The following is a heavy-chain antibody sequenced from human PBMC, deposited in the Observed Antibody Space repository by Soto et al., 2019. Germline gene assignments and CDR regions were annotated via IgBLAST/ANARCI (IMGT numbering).Heavy chain of an antibody. Sequence: QVQLVESGGGVVQPGGSLRLSCAASGFTFSNYGMHWVRQAPGKGLEWVAVISYDGSNKYYADSVKCRFTISRDNSKNTLYLQMNSLTTEDTAVYYCARDWVWFGAHPIDYWGQGTLVTVSS. CDR3: ARDWVWFGAHPIDY. CDR1: GFTFSNYG. CDR2: ISYDGSNK. J-gene: IGHJ4*02. V-gene: IGHV3-30*03. D-gene: IGHD3-10*01.